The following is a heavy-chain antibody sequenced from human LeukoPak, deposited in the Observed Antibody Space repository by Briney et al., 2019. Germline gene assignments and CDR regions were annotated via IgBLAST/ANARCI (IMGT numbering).Heavy chain of an antibody. CDR2: IYSGGST. Sequence: GGSLRLSCAASLFTASSNDMSSVRQAPGKGLEWVSIIYSGGSTYYADSVKGRFTISRHNSKNTLYLQMNSLRAEDTAMYYCATYGVGRGWYYAFDIWGQGTMVTVSS. D-gene: IGHD6-19*01. V-gene: IGHV3-53*04. CDR1: LFTASSND. J-gene: IGHJ3*02. CDR3: ATYGVGRGWYYAFDI.